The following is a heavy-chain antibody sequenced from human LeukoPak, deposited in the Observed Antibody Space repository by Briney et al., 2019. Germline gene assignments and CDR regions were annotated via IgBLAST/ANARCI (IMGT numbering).Heavy chain of an antibody. Sequence: SETLSLTCAVYGGSFSGYYWSWIRQPPGKGLEWIGEINHSGGTNYNPSLKSRVTISVDTSKNQFSLKLSSVTAADTAVYYCARGGRSPDTARRAFDIWGQGTMVTVSS. CDR3: ARGGRSPDTARRAFDI. D-gene: IGHD5-18*01. V-gene: IGHV4-34*01. CDR2: INHSGGT. CDR1: GGSFSGYY. J-gene: IGHJ3*02.